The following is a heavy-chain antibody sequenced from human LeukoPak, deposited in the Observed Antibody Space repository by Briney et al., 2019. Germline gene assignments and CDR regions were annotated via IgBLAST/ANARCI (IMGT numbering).Heavy chain of an antibody. CDR3: ARAGYCSSTSCAKLFDP. J-gene: IGHJ5*02. D-gene: IGHD2-2*01. Sequence: SETLSLTCAAYGGSFSGYYWSWIRQPPGKGLEWIGEINHSGSTNYNPCLKSRVTISVDTSKNQFSLKLSSVTAADTAVYYCARAGYCSSTSCAKLFDPWGQGTLVTVSS. CDR1: GGSFSGYY. CDR2: INHSGST. V-gene: IGHV4-34*01.